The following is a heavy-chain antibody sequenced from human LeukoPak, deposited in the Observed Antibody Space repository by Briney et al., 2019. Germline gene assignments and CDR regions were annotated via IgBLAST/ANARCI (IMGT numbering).Heavy chain of an antibody. D-gene: IGHD2-2*01. Sequence: SETLSLTCGVSGGSFSGYYWSWIRQSPGKGLEWIGEINESGSTDYNPSLMSRVTISLDTSKNQFSLKLSSVTAADTAVYFCARSGPAAGRPDAFDIWGQGTKVTVSS. V-gene: IGHV4-34*01. CDR3: ARSGPAAGRPDAFDI. CDR2: INESGST. J-gene: IGHJ3*02. CDR1: GGSFSGYY.